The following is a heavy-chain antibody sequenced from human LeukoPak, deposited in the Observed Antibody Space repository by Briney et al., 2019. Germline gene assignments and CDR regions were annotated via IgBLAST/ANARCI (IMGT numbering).Heavy chain of an antibody. D-gene: IGHD2-2*01. CDR3: ARHGGFCSSTSCYADY. J-gene: IGHJ4*02. V-gene: IGHV5-51*01. CDR2: IYPGDSDT. Sequence: GESLKIPCKGSGYSFSSSWIGWVRQMPGKGLEWMGIIYPGDSDTRYSPSFQGQVTISADKSISTAYLQWSSLKASDTAMYYCARHGGFCSSTSCYADYWGQGALVTVSS. CDR1: GYSFSSSW.